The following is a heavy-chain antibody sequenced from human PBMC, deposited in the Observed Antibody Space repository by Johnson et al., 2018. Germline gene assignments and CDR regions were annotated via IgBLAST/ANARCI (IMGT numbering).Heavy chain of an antibody. J-gene: IGHJ3*02. Sequence: QVQLQESGPGLVKPSGTLSLTCAVSGGSFSSSNWWSWVRQPPGKGLGWIGEISHSGDTNYNPSLKSRVTISVDKSKNQFFLKLKSGTAADAAVYYCARDRSTCRIVVVWDACDIWGKGTMVTVSS. D-gene: IGHD3-22*01. V-gene: IGHV4-4*02. CDR3: ARDRSTCRIVVVWDACDI. CDR2: ISHSGDT. CDR1: GGSFSSSNW.